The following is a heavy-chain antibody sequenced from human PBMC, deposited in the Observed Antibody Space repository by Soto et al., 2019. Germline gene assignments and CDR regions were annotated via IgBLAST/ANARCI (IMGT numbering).Heavy chain of an antibody. J-gene: IGHJ6*02. D-gene: IGHD3-16*01. V-gene: IGHV3-9*01. CDR2: ISWNRGSI. Sequence: PGGSLRLSCAASGFTFDGYAMHWVRQALGKGLEWVAGISWNRGSIDYADSVKGRFTTSRDNAKNTLYLQMNSLRAEDTAVYYCAKGGSVWQRPGVFYSYYGMDVWGQGPTVTVSS. CDR3: AKGGSVWQRPGVFYSYYGMDV. CDR1: GFTFDGYA.